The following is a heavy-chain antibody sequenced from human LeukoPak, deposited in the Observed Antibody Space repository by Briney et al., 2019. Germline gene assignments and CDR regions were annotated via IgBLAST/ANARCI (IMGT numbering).Heavy chain of an antibody. CDR1: GFTFSDYY. Sequence: PGGSLRLSCAASGFTFSDYYMSWIRQAPGKGLEWVSYISSSASTIYYADSVKGRFTISRDNAKNSLYLQMNSLRAEDTAVYYCARDSPAYYYDRTPISDYWGQGTLVTVSS. D-gene: IGHD3-22*01. CDR3: ARDSPAYYYDRTPISDY. J-gene: IGHJ4*02. CDR2: ISSSASTI. V-gene: IGHV3-11*04.